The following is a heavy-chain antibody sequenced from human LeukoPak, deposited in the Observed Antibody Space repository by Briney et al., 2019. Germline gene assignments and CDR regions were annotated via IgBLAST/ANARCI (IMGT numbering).Heavy chain of an antibody. J-gene: IGHJ4*02. CDR3: ANYGSVSYFAY. CDR2: ISNDGSNK. CDR1: GFTFSNYG. D-gene: IGHD3-10*01. Sequence: RRSLRLSCAASGFTFSNYGMHWVRPAAGKGLEWEALISNDGSNKYYADSVRGRFTISRDNSKNTLYLQMISPRAEDTAVYYCANYGSVSYFAYWGQGTLVTVSS. V-gene: IGHV3-30*18.